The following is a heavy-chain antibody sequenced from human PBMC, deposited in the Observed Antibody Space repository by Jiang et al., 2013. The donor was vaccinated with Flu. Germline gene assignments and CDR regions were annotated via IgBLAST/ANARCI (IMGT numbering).Heavy chain of an antibody. CDR2: IYPGDSDT. CDR3: ARHPPARVSGGGDV. CDR1: SFTSYW. V-gene: IGHV5-51*01. D-gene: IGHD3-10*01. Sequence: SFTSYWIGWVRRCREAGVDGIIYPGDSDTRYSPSFQGQVTISADKSISTAYLQWSSLKASDTAMYYCARHPPARVSGGGDVWGQGTTVTVSS. J-gene: IGHJ6*02.